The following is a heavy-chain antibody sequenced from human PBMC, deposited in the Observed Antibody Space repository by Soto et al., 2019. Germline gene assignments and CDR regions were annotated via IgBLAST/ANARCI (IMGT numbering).Heavy chain of an antibody. D-gene: IGHD2-2*01. CDR3: ARDIVVVPAAIYYGMDV. J-gene: IGHJ6*02. Sequence: SDTLSLTCTLSGASIRSCSSYWSWIRQHPGKGLEWIGYIYYSGSTYYNPSLKSRVTISVDTSKNQFSLKLSSVTAADTAVYYCARDIVVVPAAIYYGMDVWGQGTTVTVSS. V-gene: IGHV4-31*03. CDR2: IYYSGST. CDR1: GASIRSCSSY.